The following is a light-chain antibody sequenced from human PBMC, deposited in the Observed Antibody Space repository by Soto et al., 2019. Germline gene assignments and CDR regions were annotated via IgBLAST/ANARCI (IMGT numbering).Light chain of an antibody. CDR2: EGN. Sequence: QSVLTQPASVSGSPGQSITISCTGTSSDVGSYNLVSWYQQHPGKAPKLMIYEGNKRPSGVSNRFSGSKSANTASLTISGLQTEDEADYYCCSYAGTKTVVFGIGTKLTVL. CDR1: SSDVGSYNL. CDR3: CSYAGTKTVV. V-gene: IGLV2-23*01. J-gene: IGLJ1*01.